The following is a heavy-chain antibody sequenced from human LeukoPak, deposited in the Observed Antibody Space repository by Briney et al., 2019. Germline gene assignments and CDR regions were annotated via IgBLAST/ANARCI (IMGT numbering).Heavy chain of an antibody. J-gene: IGHJ4*02. V-gene: IGHV3-30*02. CDR3: AKDACGGDCYNFDY. Sequence: PGGSLRLSCAASGFTFSSYGMHWVRQAPGKGLDWVAFIRYDGSNKYYADSVKGRFTISRDNSKNTLYLQMNSLRAEDTAVYYCAKDACGGDCYNFDYWGQGTLVTVSS. D-gene: IGHD2-21*01. CDR1: GFTFSSYG. CDR2: IRYDGSNK.